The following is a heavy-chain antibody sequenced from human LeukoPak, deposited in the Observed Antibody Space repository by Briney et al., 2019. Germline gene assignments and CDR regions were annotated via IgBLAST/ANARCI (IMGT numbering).Heavy chain of an antibody. J-gene: IGHJ4*02. CDR1: GGTFSSYA. Sequence: ASVKVSCKASGGTFSSYAISWVRQAPGQGLEWMGWMNPNSGNTGYAQKFQGRVTMTRNTSISTAYMELSSLRSEDTAVYYCARGGGSGSYYIDYWGQGTLVTVSS. CDR2: MNPNSGNT. V-gene: IGHV1-8*02. CDR3: ARGGGSGSYYIDY. D-gene: IGHD3-10*01.